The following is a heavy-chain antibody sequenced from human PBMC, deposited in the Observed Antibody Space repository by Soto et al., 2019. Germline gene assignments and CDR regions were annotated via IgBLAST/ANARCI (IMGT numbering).Heavy chain of an antibody. Sequence: QVQLVQSGAEVKKPGASVKVSCKASGYTFTSYAMLWVRQAPGQRLEWMGWINAGNGNTKYSQKFQGRVTITRDTSACTAYMELSSLRSEDTAVYYCARAQNLEMATPWGQGTLVTVSS. V-gene: IGHV1-3*01. CDR2: INAGNGNT. CDR1: GYTFTSYA. D-gene: IGHD5-12*01. CDR3: ARAQNLEMATP. J-gene: IGHJ4*02.